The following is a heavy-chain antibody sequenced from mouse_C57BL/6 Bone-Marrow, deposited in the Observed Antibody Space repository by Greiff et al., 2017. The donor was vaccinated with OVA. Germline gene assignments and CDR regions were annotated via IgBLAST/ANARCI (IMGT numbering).Heavy chain of an antibody. Sequence: QVQLKESGPGLVAPSQRLSIPCTVSGFSLTSYGVDWVRQPPGKGLEWLGVIWGGGSTNYNSALMSRLSISKDNSKSQVFLKMHRLHPVDTALYYCATLWVFSAHWGQGTLVTVSA. CDR3: ATLWVFSAH. V-gene: IGHV2-9*01. CDR1: GFSLTSYG. CDR2: IWGGGST. J-gene: IGHJ3*01.